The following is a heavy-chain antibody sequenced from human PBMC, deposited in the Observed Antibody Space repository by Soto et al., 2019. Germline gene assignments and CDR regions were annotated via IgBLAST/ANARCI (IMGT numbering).Heavy chain of an antibody. Sequence: GASVKVSCKASGGTFSSYAISWVRQAPGQGLEWMGGIIPIFGTANYAQKFQGRVTITADESTSTAYMELSSLRSEDTAVYYCAIIMGPGYSGYAMAYYGMDVWGQGTTVTVSS. J-gene: IGHJ6*02. CDR1: GGTFSSYA. D-gene: IGHD5-12*01. CDR2: IIPIFGTA. V-gene: IGHV1-69*13. CDR3: AIIMGPGYSGYAMAYYGMDV.